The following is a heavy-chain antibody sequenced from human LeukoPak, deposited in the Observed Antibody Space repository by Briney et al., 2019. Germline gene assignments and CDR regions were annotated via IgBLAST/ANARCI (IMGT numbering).Heavy chain of an antibody. CDR1: GGSFSGYY. V-gene: IGHV4-34*01. D-gene: IGHD3-3*01. J-gene: IGHJ6*03. CDR3: ARAQNYDFWSGSPRYYYMDV. Sequence: SETLSLTCAVYGGSFSGYYWSWIRQPPGKGLEWIGEINRSGSTNYNPSLKSRVTISVDTSKAQSSLKLSSVTAADTAVYYCARAQNYDFWSGSPRYYYMDVWGKGTTVTVSS. CDR2: INRSGST.